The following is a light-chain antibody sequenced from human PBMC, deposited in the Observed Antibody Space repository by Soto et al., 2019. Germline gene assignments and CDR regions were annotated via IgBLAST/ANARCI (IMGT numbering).Light chain of an antibody. CDR2: GNN. CDR3: AAWDDSLNGLVV. J-gene: IGLJ3*02. CDR1: SSNIGSNT. V-gene: IGLV1-44*01. Sequence: QSVLTQPPSASGTPGQRVTISCSGSSSNIGSNTVNWYQQLPGTAPKLLIYGNNHRPSGVPDRFSGSKSGTSASLAISGLQSEDGAEYHCAAWDDSLNGLVVFGGGTKLTVL.